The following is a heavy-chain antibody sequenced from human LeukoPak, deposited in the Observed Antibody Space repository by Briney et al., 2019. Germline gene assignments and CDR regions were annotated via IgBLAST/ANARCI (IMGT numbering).Heavy chain of an antibody. CDR1: GGSISSYY. CDR2: IYYSGST. J-gene: IGHJ5*02. CDR3: ARVPTAVAGTA. D-gene: IGHD6-19*01. V-gene: IGHV4-59*01. Sequence: PSETLSLTCTVSGGSISSYYWSWIRQPPGKGLEWIGYIYYSGSTNYNPSLKSRVTISVDTSKNQFSLKLSSVTAADTAVYYCARVPTAVAGTAWGQGTLVTVSS.